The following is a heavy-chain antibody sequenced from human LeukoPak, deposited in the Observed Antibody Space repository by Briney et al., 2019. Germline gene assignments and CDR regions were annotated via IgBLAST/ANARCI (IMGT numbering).Heavy chain of an antibody. CDR3: ARMTEYSSSADAFDF. D-gene: IGHD6-6*01. CDR2: IYHSGST. Sequence: PSETLSLACAVSGYSISSGYYWGWIRQPPGKGLEWIGSIYHSGSTYYNPSLKSRVTISVDTSKNQFSLKLSSVTAADTAVYYCARMTEYSSSADAFDFWGQGTMVTVSS. J-gene: IGHJ3*01. V-gene: IGHV4-38-2*01. CDR1: GYSISSGYY.